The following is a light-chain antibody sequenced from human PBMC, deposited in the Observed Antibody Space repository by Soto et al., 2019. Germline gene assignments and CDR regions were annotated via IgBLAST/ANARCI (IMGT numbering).Light chain of an antibody. CDR3: QQYGSSRT. V-gene: IGKV3-20*01. J-gene: IGKJ4*01. CDR1: QSVSSSY. Sequence: EIVLTQSPGTLSLPPGERATLSCRASQSVSSSYLAWYQQKPGQAPRLLIYGASSRATGIPDRFSGSGSGTDFTLTISRLEPEDFAVYYCQQYGSSRTFGGGTKVDIK. CDR2: GAS.